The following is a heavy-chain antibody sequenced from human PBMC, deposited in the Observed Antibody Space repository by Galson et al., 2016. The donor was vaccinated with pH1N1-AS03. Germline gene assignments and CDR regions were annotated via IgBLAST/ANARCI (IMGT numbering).Heavy chain of an antibody. CDR3: ARNWNYFNL. CDR2: ISTAGITT. D-gene: IGHD1-1*01. CDR1: GFTFDYFY. V-gene: IGHV3-11*01. Sequence: SLRLSCAASGFTFDYFYMSWIRQAPGKGLERISFISTAGITTHYADSVKGRFTISRDNANNSLYLEMTSLRPEDTAIYYCARNWNYFNLWGQGVLVTVPS. J-gene: IGHJ4*02.